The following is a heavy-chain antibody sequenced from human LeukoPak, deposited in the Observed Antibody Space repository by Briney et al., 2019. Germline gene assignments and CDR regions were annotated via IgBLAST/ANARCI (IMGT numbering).Heavy chain of an antibody. J-gene: IGHJ4*02. V-gene: IGHV4-34*01. CDR3: ARRRFSYSSSSDFDY. D-gene: IGHD6-6*01. CDR1: GGSFSGYY. CDR2: INHSGST. Sequence: SETLSLTCAVYGGSFSGYYWSWIRQPPGKGLGWIGEINHSGSTNYNPSLKSRVTISVDTSKNQFSLRLSSVTAADTAVYYCARRRFSYSSSSDFDYWGQGTLVTVSS.